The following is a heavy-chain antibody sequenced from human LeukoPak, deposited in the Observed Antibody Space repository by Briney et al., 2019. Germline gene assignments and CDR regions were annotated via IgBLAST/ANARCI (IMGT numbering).Heavy chain of an antibody. V-gene: IGHV3-30*04. D-gene: IGHD6-13*01. CDR3: AKDGWSDSSSWAAFDY. CDR1: GFAFSSYA. CDR2: ISYDGSNK. J-gene: IGHJ4*02. Sequence: PGGSLRLSCAASGFAFSSYAMPWVRQAPGKGLEWVAVISYDGSNKYYADSVKGRFTISRDNSKSTLYLQMNSLRAEDTAVYYCAKDGWSDSSSWAAFDYWGQGTLVTVSS.